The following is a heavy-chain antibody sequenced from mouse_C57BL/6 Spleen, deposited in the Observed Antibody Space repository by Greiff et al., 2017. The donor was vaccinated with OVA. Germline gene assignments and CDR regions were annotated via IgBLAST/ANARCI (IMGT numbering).Heavy chain of an antibody. D-gene: IGHD3-2*02. Sequence: DVKLQESGPGLVKPSQSLSLTCSVTGYSITSGYYWNWIRQFPGNKLEWMGYISYDGSNNYNPSLKNRISITSDTSKNQFFLKLNSVTTEDTATYYCARGTDSSGYQDAMDYWGQGTSVTVSS. V-gene: IGHV3-6*01. J-gene: IGHJ4*01. CDR1: GYSITSGYY. CDR2: ISYDGSN. CDR3: ARGTDSSGYQDAMDY.